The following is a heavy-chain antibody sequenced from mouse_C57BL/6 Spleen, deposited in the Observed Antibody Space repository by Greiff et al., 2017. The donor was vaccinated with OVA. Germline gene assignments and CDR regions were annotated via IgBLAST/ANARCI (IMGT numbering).Heavy chain of an antibody. J-gene: IGHJ1*03. CDR1: GFTFSDAW. CDR2: IRNKANNHAT. D-gene: IGHD4-1*01. V-gene: IGHV6-6*01. Sequence: EVMLVESGGGLVQPGGSMKLSCAASGFTFSDAWMDWVRQSPEKGLEWVAEIRNKANNHATYYAESVKGRFTISRDDSKSSVYLQMNSLRAEDTGIYYCTRLGGNGYFDVWGTGTTVTVSS. CDR3: TRLGGNGYFDV.